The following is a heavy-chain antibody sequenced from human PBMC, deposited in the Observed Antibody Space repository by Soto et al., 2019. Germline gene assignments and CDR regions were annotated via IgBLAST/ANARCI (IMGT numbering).Heavy chain of an antibody. CDR1: GFTFSSYW. J-gene: IGHJ6*02. CDR2: IKQDGSEK. D-gene: IGHD2-2*01. V-gene: IGHV3-7*01. CDR3: ARDSRGVYCSSTSCYRRYYYYGMDV. Sequence: GGSLRLSCAASGFTFSSYWMSWVRQAPGKGLEWVANIKQDGSEKYYVDSVKGRFTISRDNAKNSLYLQMNSLRAEDTAVYYCARDSRGVYCSSTSCYRRYYYYGMDVWGQGTKVTVYS.